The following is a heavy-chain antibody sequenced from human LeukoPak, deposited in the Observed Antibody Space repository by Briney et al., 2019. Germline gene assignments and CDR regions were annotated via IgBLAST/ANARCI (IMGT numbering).Heavy chain of an antibody. J-gene: IGHJ6*02. CDR3: ARDGRYCSGGSCYGNGMDV. Sequence: QPGGSLRPSCAASEFTFSSYGMHWVRQAPGKGLEWVAFIRYDGSNKYYADSVKGRFTISRDNSKNTLYLQINSLRAEDTAVYYCARDGRYCSGGSCYGNGMDVWGQGTTVTVSS. V-gene: IGHV3-30*02. CDR1: EFTFSSYG. D-gene: IGHD2-15*01. CDR2: IRYDGSNK.